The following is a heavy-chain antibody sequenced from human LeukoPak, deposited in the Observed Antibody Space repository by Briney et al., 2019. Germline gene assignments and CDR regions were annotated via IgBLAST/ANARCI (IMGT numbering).Heavy chain of an antibody. CDR2: INPSGSA. J-gene: IGHJ4*02. CDR3: ARGLARRWLQLAF. D-gene: IGHD5-24*01. V-gene: IGHV4-61*09. Sequence: SETLSLTCTVSGGSISSGSYYWSWIRQPAGKGLEWIGEINPSGSANYNPSLKSRVTISVDTSKNQFSLKLGSVTAADTAVYYCARGLARRWLQLAFWGQGTLVTVSS. CDR1: GGSISSGSYY.